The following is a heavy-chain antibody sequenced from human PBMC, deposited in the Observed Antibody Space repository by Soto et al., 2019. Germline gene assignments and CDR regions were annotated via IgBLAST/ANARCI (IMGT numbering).Heavy chain of an antibody. CDR3: AGAPIAAADHNWFDP. Sequence: QVQLVQSGAEVKKPGSSVKVSGKASGGTFSSYTISWVRQAPGQGLEWMGRIIPILGIANYAQKFQGRVTITADKSTSTAYVELSSLRYEDTAVYYCAGAPIAAADHNWFDPWGQGPLVTVSS. CDR2: IIPILGIA. V-gene: IGHV1-69*02. J-gene: IGHJ5*02. D-gene: IGHD6-13*01. CDR1: GGTFSSYT.